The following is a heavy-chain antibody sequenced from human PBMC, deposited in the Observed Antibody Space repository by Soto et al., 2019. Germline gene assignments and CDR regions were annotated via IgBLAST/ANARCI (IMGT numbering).Heavy chain of an antibody. J-gene: IGHJ5*02. D-gene: IGHD2-2*01. Sequence: PSETLSLTCAVSGGSISICGYSWSWIRQPPGKGLEWIGYIYHSGSTYYNPSLKSRVTISVDRSKNQFSLKLSSVTAADTAVYYCARVPDRWGQGTLVTVSS. CDR2: IYHSGST. V-gene: IGHV4-30-2*01. CDR3: ARVPDR. CDR1: GGSISICGYS.